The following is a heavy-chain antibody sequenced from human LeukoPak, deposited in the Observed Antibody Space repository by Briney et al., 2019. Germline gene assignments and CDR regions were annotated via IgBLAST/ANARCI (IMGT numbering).Heavy chain of an antibody. CDR2: ISYDGSNK. CDR1: GFTFSSYW. CDR3: ARGSRWLSLDY. Sequence: GESLRLSCAASGFTFSSYWMSWVRQAPGKGLEWVAVISYDGSNKYYADSVKGRFTISRDNSKNTLYLQMNSLRAEDTAVYYCARGSRWLSLDYWGQGTLVTVSS. D-gene: IGHD6-19*01. J-gene: IGHJ4*02. V-gene: IGHV3-30-3*01.